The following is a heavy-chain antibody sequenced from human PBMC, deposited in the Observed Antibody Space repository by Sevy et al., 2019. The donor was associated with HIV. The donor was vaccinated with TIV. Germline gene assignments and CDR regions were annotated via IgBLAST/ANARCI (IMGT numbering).Heavy chain of an antibody. CDR3: AGQSLGWYNWFDP. V-gene: IGHV1-2*06. CDR2: VTPNSGAT. J-gene: IGHJ5*02. Sequence: ASVKVSCKASGYNFYIHWVRQAPGQGLEWMGRVTPNSGATTYAQRLQGRDAMTMDTSISTAYMELSGLKSDDTAIYYCAGQSLGWYNWFDPWGQGTLVTVSS. CDR1: GYNFY. D-gene: IGHD6-19*01.